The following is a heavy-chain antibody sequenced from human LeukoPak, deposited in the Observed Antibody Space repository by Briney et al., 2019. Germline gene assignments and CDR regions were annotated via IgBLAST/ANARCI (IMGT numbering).Heavy chain of an antibody. CDR3: ARDGWFGDYNWFDP. D-gene: IGHD3-10*01. Sequence: GGSLRLSCAASGFTFTSYSMNWVRQAPGKGLEWVSYISSASNTIYYADSVKGRFTISRDNAKNSLYLQMNSLRAEDTAMYYCARDGWFGDYNWFDPWGQGTLVTVSS. CDR2: ISSASNTI. J-gene: IGHJ5*02. V-gene: IGHV3-48*01. CDR1: GFTFTSYS.